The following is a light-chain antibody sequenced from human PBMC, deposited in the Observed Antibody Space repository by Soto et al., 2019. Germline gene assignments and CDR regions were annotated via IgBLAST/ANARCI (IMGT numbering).Light chain of an antibody. CDR3: TSDTTSSTLV. Sequence: QSVLTQPASVSGSPGQSITISCTGTSSDVGNYNFVSWFQQHPGNAPKLMIYEVTSRPSGVSNRFSGSKSGNTASLTISGLQAEDEADYYCTSDTTSSTLVFGGGTKLTVL. V-gene: IGLV2-14*01. J-gene: IGLJ3*02. CDR1: SSDVGNYNF. CDR2: EVT.